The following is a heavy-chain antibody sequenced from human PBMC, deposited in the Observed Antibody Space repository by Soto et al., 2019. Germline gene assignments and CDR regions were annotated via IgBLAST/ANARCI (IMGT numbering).Heavy chain of an antibody. J-gene: IGHJ1*01. CDR3: ARDILGGSYDFSH. V-gene: IGHV3-33*01. CDR1: GFTFSSYG. Sequence: PGGSLRLSCAASGFTFSSYGMHWVRQAPGKGLEWVAVIWYDGSSTYYADSVKGRFTISRDNSKNTLYLQMNSLRAEDTAVYHCARDILGGSYDFSHGGQGTLVTVSS. D-gene: IGHD3-3*01. CDR2: IWYDGSST.